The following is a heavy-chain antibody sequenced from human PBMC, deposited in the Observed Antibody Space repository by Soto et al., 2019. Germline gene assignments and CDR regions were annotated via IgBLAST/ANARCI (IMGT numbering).Heavy chain of an antibody. V-gene: IGHV3-21*01. Sequence: PGGSLRLSCAASGFTFSSYSMNWVRQAPGKGLEWVSSISSSSSYIYYADSVKGRFTISRDNAKNSLYLQMNSLRAEDTAVYYCARPTNDHPRSYYMDVWGKGTTVTVSS. D-gene: IGHD1-1*01. J-gene: IGHJ6*03. CDR1: GFTFSSYS. CDR3: ARPTNDHPRSYYMDV. CDR2: ISSSSSYI.